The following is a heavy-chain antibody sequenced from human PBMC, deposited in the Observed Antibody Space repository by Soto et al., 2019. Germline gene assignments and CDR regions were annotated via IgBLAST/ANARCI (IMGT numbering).Heavy chain of an antibody. CDR1: GFTFSSHN. D-gene: IGHD3-10*01. J-gene: IGHJ6*02. V-gene: IGHV3-21*06. CDR3: ARSSGGSGKLWNYYGMDV. Sequence: PWGSLRLSCAAAGFTFSSHNMNWVRQAPEKGLEWVSSISSGSSYIYYADSVKGRFTISRDNAKNSLYLQMNSLRAEDTAVYYCARSSGGSGKLWNYYGMDVWGQGTTVTVSS. CDR2: ISSGSSYI.